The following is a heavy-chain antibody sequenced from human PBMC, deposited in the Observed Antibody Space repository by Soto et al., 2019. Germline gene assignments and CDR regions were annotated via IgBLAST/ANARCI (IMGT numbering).Heavy chain of an antibody. D-gene: IGHD2-2*01. CDR2: IYYSGST. V-gene: IGHV4-39*01. J-gene: IGHJ4*02. Sequence: SETMSLTCTVAGGSISNSSYYCGWIRQPPGKGLEWIGSIYYSGSTYYNPSLKSRVTISVDTSKNQFSLKLSSVTAADTAVYYCARLFPRVVPAAIYFDYWGQGTLVTVSS. CDR1: GGSISNSSYY. CDR3: ARLFPRVVPAAIYFDY.